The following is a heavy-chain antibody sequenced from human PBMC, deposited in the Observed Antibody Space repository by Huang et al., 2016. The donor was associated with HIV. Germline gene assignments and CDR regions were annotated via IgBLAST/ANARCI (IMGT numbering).Heavy chain of an antibody. J-gene: IGHJ5*02. CDR2: TTPVKWNT. V-gene: IGHV1-3*01. CDR1: GYNFTSRG. Sequence: QVHLVQSGPEVKKPGASVKVSCKASGYNFTSRGLHWVRQAPGQRLEWMGNTTPVKWNTKDSPKFQDRVTLTRDISANTAYMQLSRLTSEDTAVYYCASGQRMRESDIVATIPVSWGQGALVTVSS. D-gene: IGHD5-12*01. CDR3: ASGQRMRESDIVATIPVS.